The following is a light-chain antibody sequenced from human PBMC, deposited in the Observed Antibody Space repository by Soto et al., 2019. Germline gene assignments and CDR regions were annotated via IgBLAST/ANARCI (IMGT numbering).Light chain of an antibody. CDR2: TNN. J-gene: IGLJ2*01. CDR1: SSNIGSNI. CDR3: AAWDERLNGVV. V-gene: IGLV1-44*01. Sequence: QSVLTQPPSASGTPGQRVTISCSGSSSNIGSNIVNWYQQFPGTAPKLLIYTNNQRPSGVPDRLSGSKSGNSASLAISGLQSEDEADYYCAAWDERLNGVVFGGGTKLTVL.